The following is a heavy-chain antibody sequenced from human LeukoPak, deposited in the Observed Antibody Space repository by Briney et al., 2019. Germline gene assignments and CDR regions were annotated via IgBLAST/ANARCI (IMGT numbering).Heavy chain of an antibody. J-gene: IGHJ4*02. Sequence: ASVKVSCKVSGYTLTELSMHWVRQAPGKGLEWMGGFDPEDGETIYAQKFQGRVTMTEDTSTDTAYIELSSLRSEDTAVYYCATDPGYCSGGSCYFPEPLDYWGQGTLVTVSS. D-gene: IGHD2-15*01. CDR2: FDPEDGET. V-gene: IGHV1-24*01. CDR1: GYTLTELS. CDR3: ATDPGYCSGGSCYFPEPLDY.